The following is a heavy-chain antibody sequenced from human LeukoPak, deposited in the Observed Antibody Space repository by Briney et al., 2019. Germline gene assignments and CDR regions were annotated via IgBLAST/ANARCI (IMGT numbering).Heavy chain of an antibody. D-gene: IGHD3-16*01. CDR1: GFTFSSYS. V-gene: IGHV3-21*01. Sequence: GGSLTLSCAASGFTFSSYSMNWVRQAPGKGLEWVSSISSSSSYIYYADSVKGRFTISRDNANNSLYLQMNSPRAENTAVYYCARDWRWACFDYWGRGTLVTVSS. CDR3: ARDWRWACFDY. J-gene: IGHJ4*02. CDR2: ISSSSSYI.